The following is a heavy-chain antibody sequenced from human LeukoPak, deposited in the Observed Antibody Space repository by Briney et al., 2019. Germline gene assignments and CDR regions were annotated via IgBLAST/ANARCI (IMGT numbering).Heavy chain of an antibody. J-gene: IGHJ3*02. Sequence: SETLSLTCAVSGGSINNNSYYWGWVRQPPGKGLEWIGNIYYSGSTNSNPSLKSRVTISVDTSKNQFSLKLSSLTAADTAVYYCARPGYGSGTYGAFDIWGQGTMVTVSS. CDR1: GGSINNNSYY. CDR3: ARPGYGSGTYGAFDI. CDR2: IYYSGST. D-gene: IGHD3-10*01. V-gene: IGHV4-39*07.